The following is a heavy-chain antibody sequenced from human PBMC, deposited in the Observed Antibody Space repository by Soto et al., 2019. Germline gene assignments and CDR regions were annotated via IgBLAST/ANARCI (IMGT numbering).Heavy chain of an antibody. J-gene: IGHJ5*02. D-gene: IGHD3-10*01. CDR2: INPSGGDT. Sequence: ASVKVSCKASGYTFTSYYMHWVRQAPGQGLEWMGIINPSGGDTKYPRKFEGRVSITRDTSASTAYMELRSLTYEDTAVYYCARDRITVIRGVPDWFDPWGQGTLVTVSS. CDR3: ARDRITVIRGVPDWFDP. V-gene: IGHV1-46*01. CDR1: GYTFTSYY.